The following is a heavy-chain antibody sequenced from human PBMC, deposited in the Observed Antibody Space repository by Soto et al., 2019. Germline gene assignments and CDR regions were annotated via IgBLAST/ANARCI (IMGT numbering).Heavy chain of an antibody. V-gene: IGHV4-28*01. CDR3: ARKSTLTTYFDY. CDR2: IYYTGST. CDR1: GFSVSSSNW. J-gene: IGHJ4*02. Sequence: SETLSLTCAVSGFSVSSSNWWGWIRQPPGKGLEWIGYIYYTGSTYYNPSLKSRVTMSVDTSKNQFSLKLNSVAAVDTAVDYCARKSTLTTYFDYWGLGTLVTVSS. D-gene: IGHD4-4*01.